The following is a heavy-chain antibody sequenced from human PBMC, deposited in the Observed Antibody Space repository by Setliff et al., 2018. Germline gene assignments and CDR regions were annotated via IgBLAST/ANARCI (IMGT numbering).Heavy chain of an antibody. CDR1: GYTFTNYG. D-gene: IGHD2-8*01. CDR2: ISAYTGNT. J-gene: IGHJ4*02. V-gene: IGHV1-18*01. CDR3: SRLVRYCTTTTCQRASGAEF. Sequence: VSVKVSCKASGYTFTNYGINWVRQAPGQGLEWMGWISAYTGNTNYAQKLQGRVSMTTDTSTSTAYMELRSLTSDDTAVYYCSRLVRYCTTTTCQRASGAEFWGQGTLVTVSS.